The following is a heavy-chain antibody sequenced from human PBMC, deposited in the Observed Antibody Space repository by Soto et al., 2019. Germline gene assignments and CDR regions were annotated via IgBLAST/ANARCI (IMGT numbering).Heavy chain of an antibody. CDR3: AREVPRYSSSWDNDAFDI. Sequence: ASVKVSCKASGYTFTGYYMHWVRQAPGQGLEWMGWINPNSGGTNYAQKFQGWVTMTRDTSISTAYMELSRLRSDDTAVYYCAREVPRYSSSWDNDAFDIWGQGTMVTVSS. CDR2: INPNSGGT. V-gene: IGHV1-2*04. D-gene: IGHD6-13*01. CDR1: GYTFTGYY. J-gene: IGHJ3*02.